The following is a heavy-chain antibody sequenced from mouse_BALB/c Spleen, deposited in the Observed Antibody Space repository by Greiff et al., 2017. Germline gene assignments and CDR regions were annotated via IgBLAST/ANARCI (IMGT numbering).Heavy chain of an antibody. Sequence: VQLQQSGAELVRPGTSVKVSCKASGYAFTNYLIEWVKQRPGQGLEWIRVINPGSGGTNYNEKFKGKATLTADKSSSTAYMHLSSLTSDDSAVYFCARWRDYGEKAWFAYWGQGTLVTVSA. CDR1: GYAFTNYL. D-gene: IGHD2-4*01. CDR2: INPGSGGT. J-gene: IGHJ3*01. CDR3: ARWRDYGEKAWFAY. V-gene: IGHV1-54*01.